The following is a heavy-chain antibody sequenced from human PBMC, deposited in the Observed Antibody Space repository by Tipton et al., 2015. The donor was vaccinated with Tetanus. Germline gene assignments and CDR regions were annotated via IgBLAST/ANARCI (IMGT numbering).Heavy chain of an antibody. D-gene: IGHD6-19*01. V-gene: IGHV3-30*18. J-gene: IGHJ1*01. CDR2: ISYDGSNK. Sequence: SLRLSCAASGFTFSSYGMHWVRQAPGKGLEWVAVISYDGSNKYYADSVKGRFTISRDNSKNTLYLQMNSLRAEDTALHYCAKVVAGTEGYGYFHHWGQGTLVTVSS. CDR1: GFTFSSYG. CDR3: AKVVAGTEGYGYFHH.